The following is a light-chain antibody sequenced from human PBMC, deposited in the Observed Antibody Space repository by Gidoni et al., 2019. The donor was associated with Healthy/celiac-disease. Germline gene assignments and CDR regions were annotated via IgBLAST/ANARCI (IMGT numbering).Light chain of an antibody. Sequence: IQQTQSPSTLSASVGDRVTITCRASQSISSWLAWYQQKPGKAPKLLIYDASSLESGVPSRFSGSGSGTEFTLTISSLQPDDFATYYCQQYNSYSRTFGQGTKVEIK. V-gene: IGKV1-5*01. CDR2: DAS. CDR3: QQYNSYSRT. CDR1: QSISSW. J-gene: IGKJ1*01.